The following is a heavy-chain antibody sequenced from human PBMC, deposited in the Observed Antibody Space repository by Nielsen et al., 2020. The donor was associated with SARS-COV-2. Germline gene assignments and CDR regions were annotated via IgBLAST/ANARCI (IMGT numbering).Heavy chain of an antibody. V-gene: IGHV3-7*03. CDR1: GFSFSNYW. CDR3: ARLGSSSWYFDY. Sequence: GESLKISCVGSGFSFSNYWMNWVRQAPGKGLEWVANIDRDGSEKYYVDSVKGRFTISRDNAKNSLYLQMNSLRAEDTAVYYCARLGSSSWYFDYWGQGTLVTVSS. J-gene: IGHJ4*02. D-gene: IGHD6-13*01. CDR2: IDRDGSEK.